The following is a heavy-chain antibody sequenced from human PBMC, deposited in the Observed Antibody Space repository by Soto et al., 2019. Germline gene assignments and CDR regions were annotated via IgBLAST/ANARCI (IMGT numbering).Heavy chain of an antibody. Sequence: PGGSLRLSCAASGFTFSSYAMSWVRQAPGKGLEWVSAISGSGGSTHYADSVKGRFTISRDNSKNTLYLQMNSLRAEDTAVYYCAKDSDYDFWSGYLRTSYYYYGMDVWGQGTTVTVSS. J-gene: IGHJ6*02. V-gene: IGHV3-23*01. CDR3: AKDSDYDFWSGYLRTSYYYYGMDV. D-gene: IGHD3-3*01. CDR1: GFTFSSYA. CDR2: ISGSGGST.